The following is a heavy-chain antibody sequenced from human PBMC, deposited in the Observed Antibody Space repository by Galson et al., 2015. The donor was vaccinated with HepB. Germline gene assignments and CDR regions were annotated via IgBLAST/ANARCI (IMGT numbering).Heavy chain of an antibody. V-gene: IGHV3-30*03. CDR1: GFTFSYYV. Sequence: LRLSCAASGFTFSYYVMYWVRQAPGKGLEWVAVISHDGDNNYYADSVKGRFNISRDNSKNMLYLQMNSLRAEDTAVYYCSRVRRNYYETSGLYEPLGYWGQGTLVTGAS. CDR2: ISHDGDNN. D-gene: IGHD3-22*01. J-gene: IGHJ4*02. CDR3: SRVRRNYYETSGLYEPLGY.